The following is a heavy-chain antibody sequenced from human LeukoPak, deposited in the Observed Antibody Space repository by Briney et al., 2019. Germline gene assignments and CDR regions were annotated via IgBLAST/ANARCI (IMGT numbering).Heavy chain of an antibody. CDR1: GFTFNNYA. D-gene: IGHD6-13*01. Sequence: GGSLRLSCAASGFTFNNYAMSWVRQAPGKGLEWVSGINEDGGTTFYADSVKGRFTISRDNSKNTLYLQMNSLRAEDTAVYYCAKALSSSWYGSQFDYWGQGTLVTVSS. V-gene: IGHV3-23*01. J-gene: IGHJ4*02. CDR2: INEDGGTT. CDR3: AKALSSSWYGSQFDY.